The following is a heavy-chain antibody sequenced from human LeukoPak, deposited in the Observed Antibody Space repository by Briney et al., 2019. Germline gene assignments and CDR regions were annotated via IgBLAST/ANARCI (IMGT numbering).Heavy chain of an antibody. CDR3: AVGYCTNGVCYTVDYYYYYMDV. CDR1: GYTFTGYY. Sequence: ASVKVSCKASGYTFTGYYMHWVRQAPGQGLEWMGWINPNSGGTNYAQKFQGRATMTRDTSISTAYMELSRLRSDDTAVYYCAVGYCTNGVCYTVDYYYYYMDVWGKGTTVTVSS. V-gene: IGHV1-2*02. D-gene: IGHD2-8*01. J-gene: IGHJ6*03. CDR2: INPNSGGT.